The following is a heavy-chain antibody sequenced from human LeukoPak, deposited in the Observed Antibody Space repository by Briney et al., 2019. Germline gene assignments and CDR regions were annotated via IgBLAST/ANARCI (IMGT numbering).Heavy chain of an antibody. CDR1: GGSISSSNW. D-gene: IGHD3-16*02. V-gene: IGHV4-4*02. Sequence: SETLSLTCAVSGGSISSSNWWSWVRQPPGKGLEWIGSIYYSGSTYYNPSLKSRVTISVDTSKNQFSLKLSSVTAADTAVYYCARDLDYDYVWGSYRSNAFDIWGQGTMVTVSS. J-gene: IGHJ3*02. CDR2: IYYSGST. CDR3: ARDLDYDYVWGSYRSNAFDI.